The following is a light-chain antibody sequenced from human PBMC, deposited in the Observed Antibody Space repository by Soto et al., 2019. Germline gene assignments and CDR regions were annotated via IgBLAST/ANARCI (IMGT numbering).Light chain of an antibody. J-gene: IGLJ1*01. CDR2: EVT. CDR3: SSYTSSDTLV. Sequence: QSALTQPASVSGSPGQSITISCTGSSSDIGAYNSVSWYQQHPGKAPKLLIHEVTDRPSGVSSRFSGSKSGNTASLTISGLRAEDEADYYCSSYTSSDTLVFGSGTK. CDR1: SSDIGAYNS. V-gene: IGLV2-14*01.